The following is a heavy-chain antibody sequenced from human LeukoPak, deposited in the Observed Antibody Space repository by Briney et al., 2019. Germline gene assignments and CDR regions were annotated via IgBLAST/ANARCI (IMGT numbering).Heavy chain of an antibody. CDR1: GGSITNNY. CDR3: ARSYGSGSYFDC. D-gene: IGHD3-10*01. J-gene: IGHJ4*02. CDR2: VSYSGRN. Sequence: SETLSLTGTVSGGSITNNYWSWIRQPPGKRLEWIGYVSYSGRNYYNPSLKSRVTLSVDASKNKFSLNLISVTAADTAVYYCARSYGSGSYFDCWGQGTLVTVSS. V-gene: IGHV4-59*01.